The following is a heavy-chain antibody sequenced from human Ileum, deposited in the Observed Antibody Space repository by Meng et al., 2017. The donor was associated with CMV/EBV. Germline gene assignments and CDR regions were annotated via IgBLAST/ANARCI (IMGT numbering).Heavy chain of an antibody. V-gene: IGHV4-34*01. D-gene: IGHD3-3*01. CDR3: ARASPQRRFLSY. Sequence: QVQLQQWGVGLLEPSETLSLMCAVYGGSFSEYHWSWIRQPPGKGLEWIGEINHGGSSNYNPSLKSRVTISVDRSRNQVSLKLTSVTAADTAVYYCARASPQRRFLSYWGQGTLVTVSS. CDR2: INHGGSS. J-gene: IGHJ4*02. CDR1: GGSFSEYH.